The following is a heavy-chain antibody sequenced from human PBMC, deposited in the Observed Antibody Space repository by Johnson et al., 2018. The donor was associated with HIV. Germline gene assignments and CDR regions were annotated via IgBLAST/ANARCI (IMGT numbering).Heavy chain of an antibody. CDR2: ISYYGSNK. CDR1: GFTFSSYA. CDR3: ARVMGATQVRGAFDI. Sequence: QMQLVQSGGGVVQPGRSLRLSCAASGFTFSSYAMHWVRQAPGKGREWVAVISYYGSNKYYADSVKGRFTISRDNSKNTRYLKMKSLKAEDTAGYYCARVMGATQVRGAFDIWGQGTMVTVSS. V-gene: IGHV3-30*04. J-gene: IGHJ3*02. D-gene: IGHD1-26*01.